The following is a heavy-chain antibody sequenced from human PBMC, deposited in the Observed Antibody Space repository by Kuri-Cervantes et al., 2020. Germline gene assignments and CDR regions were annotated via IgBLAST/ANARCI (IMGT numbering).Heavy chain of an antibody. CDR3: AKEHGDYFDY. V-gene: IGHV3-30*02. CDR1: GFTFRSYG. J-gene: IGHJ4*02. Sequence: GESLKISCAASGFTFRSYGMHWVRQAPGKGLEWVAVIWDDGSKKYYADSVKGRFTISRDNSKNTLYLQMNSLRAEDTAVYYCAKEHGDYFDYWGQGTLVTVSS. D-gene: IGHD4-17*01. CDR2: IWDDGSKK.